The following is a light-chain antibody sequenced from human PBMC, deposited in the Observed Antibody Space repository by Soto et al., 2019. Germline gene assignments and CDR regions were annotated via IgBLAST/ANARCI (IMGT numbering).Light chain of an antibody. V-gene: IGKV1-5*03. CDR3: QQYHDFQYT. Sequence: DFPMTQSPSTLSASVGDGVTITCRASQSICSGLAWYQQQPGKAPKLLIYKATNLQRGVSSRFSGSGSGTDFSLTISSLQPADSATYYCQQYHDFQYTFGQGTKLEI. J-gene: IGKJ2*01. CDR1: QSICSG. CDR2: KAT.